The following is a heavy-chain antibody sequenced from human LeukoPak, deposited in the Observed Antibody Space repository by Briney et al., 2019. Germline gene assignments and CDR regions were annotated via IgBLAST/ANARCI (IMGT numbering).Heavy chain of an antibody. V-gene: IGHV4-61*02. CDR3: ARDTSVPKPSSYYDILTGYYRDYYYYMDV. D-gene: IGHD3-9*01. CDR2: IYTSGST. J-gene: IGHJ6*03. Sequence: PSETLSLTCTVSGGSISSGSYYWSWIRQPAGKGLEWIGRIYTSGSTNYNPSLKSRVTISVDTSKNQFSLKLSSVTAADTAVYYCARDTSVPKPSSYYDILTGYYRDYYYYMDVWGKGTTVTVSS. CDR1: GGSISSGSYY.